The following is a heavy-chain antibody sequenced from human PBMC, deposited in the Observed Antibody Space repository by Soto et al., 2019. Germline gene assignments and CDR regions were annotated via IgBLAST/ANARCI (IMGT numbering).Heavy chain of an antibody. D-gene: IGHD3-16*01. V-gene: IGHV3-21*01. CDR2: ISSSSSYI. J-gene: IGHJ4*02. CDR3: ARDRVEYYDYIWGVPPPSQADY. Sequence: PGGSLRLSCAASGFTFSSYSMNWVRQAPGKGLEWVSSISSSSSYIYYADSVKGRFTISRDNAKNSLYLQMNSLRAEDTAVYYCARDRVEYYDYIWGVPPPSQADYWGQGTPVTVSS. CDR1: GFTFSSYS.